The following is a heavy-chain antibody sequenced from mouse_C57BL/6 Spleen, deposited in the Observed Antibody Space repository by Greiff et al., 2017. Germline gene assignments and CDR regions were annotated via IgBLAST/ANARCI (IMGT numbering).Heavy chain of an antibody. J-gene: IGHJ1*03. V-gene: IGHV1-64*01. D-gene: IGHD1-1*01. Sequence: VQLQQPGAELVKPGASVKLSCKASGYTFTSYWMHWVKQRPGQGLEWIGMIHPNSGSTNYNEKFKSKATLTVDKSSSTAYMQISSLTSEDSAVYYCAPLYHYGSSYWYFDVWGTGTTVTVSS. CDR1: GYTFTSYW. CDR2: IHPNSGST. CDR3: APLYHYGSSYWYFDV.